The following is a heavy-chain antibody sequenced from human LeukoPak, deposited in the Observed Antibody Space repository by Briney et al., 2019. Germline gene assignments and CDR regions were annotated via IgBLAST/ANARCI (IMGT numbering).Heavy chain of an antibody. Sequence: ASVKVSCKASGYTFTSYGISWVRQAPGQGLEWMGWISAYNGNTNYAQKLQGRVTMTTDTSTSTAYMELRSLRSDDTAVYYCAREHTDYYDSSGYYYWGQGTLVTVSS. CDR1: GYTFTSYG. V-gene: IGHV1-18*01. CDR2: ISAYNGNT. D-gene: IGHD3-22*01. CDR3: AREHTDYYDSSGYYY. J-gene: IGHJ4*02.